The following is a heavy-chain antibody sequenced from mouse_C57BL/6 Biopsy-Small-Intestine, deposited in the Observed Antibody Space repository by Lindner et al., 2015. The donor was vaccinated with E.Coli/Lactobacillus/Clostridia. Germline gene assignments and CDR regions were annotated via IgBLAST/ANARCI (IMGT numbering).Heavy chain of an antibody. J-gene: IGHJ2*01. CDR1: FTHSLANN. CDR2: IDPYNGVT. V-gene: IGHV1S135*01. D-gene: IGHD1-1*01. CDR3: ARRDYGDYFDF. Sequence: VKPGSFSEVCPARSFWFTHSLANNMHVGEAETMERVLEWIGYIDPYNGVTSYNQKFKGKATLTVDKSSSTAYMQLNSLTSEDSAVYYCARRDYGDYFDFWGPRHHSHSLL.